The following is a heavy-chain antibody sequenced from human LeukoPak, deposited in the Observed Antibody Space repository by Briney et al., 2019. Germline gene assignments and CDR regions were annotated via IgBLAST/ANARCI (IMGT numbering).Heavy chain of an antibody. CDR1: GVSISSDGYY. D-gene: IGHD3-9*01. J-gene: IGHJ6*01. CDR3: AEDRGLVGERYSYQFYGMDV. CDR2: ISYSGGT. V-gene: IGHV4-31*03. Sequence: PSETLSLTCTVSGVSISSDGYYWSWVRQRPEKGLVWIGYISYSGGTLYNPSLKSRVAISIDTSKNQFSLRLRSVTAADTAVYYCAEDRGLVGERYSYQFYGMDVWGQGTAVTVSS.